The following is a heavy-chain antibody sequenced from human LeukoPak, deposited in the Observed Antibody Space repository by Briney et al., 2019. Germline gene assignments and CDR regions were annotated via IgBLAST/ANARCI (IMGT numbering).Heavy chain of an antibody. D-gene: IGHD3-22*01. V-gene: IGHV3-11*01. CDR3: AREYYYDSSGYFDY. Sequence: MTGGSLRLSCAASGFTFSDYYMSWIRQAPGKGLEGVSYISSSGSTIYYADSVKGRFTISRDNAKNSLYLQMNSLRAEDTAVYYCAREYYYDSSGYFDYWGQGTLVTVSS. CDR2: ISSSGSTI. J-gene: IGHJ4*02. CDR1: GFTFSDYY.